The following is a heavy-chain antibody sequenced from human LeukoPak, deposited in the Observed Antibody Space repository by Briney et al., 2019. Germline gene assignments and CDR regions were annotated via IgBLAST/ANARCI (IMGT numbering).Heavy chain of an antibody. J-gene: IGHJ3*02. D-gene: IGHD3-16*01. Sequence: GGSLRLSCAASRFTFSSYNMNWVRQAPGKGLEWVSSISSGSGYIYYADSVKGRFTISRDNAKNSLYLQMNSLRAEDTAAYYCARVTGVLRNGGAFDIWGQGTVVTVSS. CDR1: RFTFSSYN. CDR3: ARVTGVLRNGGAFDI. V-gene: IGHV3-21*01. CDR2: ISSGSGYI.